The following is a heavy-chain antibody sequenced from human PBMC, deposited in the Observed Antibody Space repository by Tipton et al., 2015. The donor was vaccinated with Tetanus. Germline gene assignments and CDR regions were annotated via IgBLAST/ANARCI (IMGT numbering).Heavy chain of an antibody. D-gene: IGHD6-6*01. CDR2: VYYTGST. V-gene: IGHV4-59*12. J-gene: IGHJ5*02. Sequence: TLSLTCTVSGGSMSTYYLSWIRQPPGKGLEWIGYVYYTGSTDYNPSLKSRVTISVDTCKNQFSLKMNSVTAADTAVYYCAKDQGGGRVVRLNWFDPWGPGTLVTVSS. CDR1: GGSMSTYY. CDR3: AKDQGGGRVVRLNWFDP.